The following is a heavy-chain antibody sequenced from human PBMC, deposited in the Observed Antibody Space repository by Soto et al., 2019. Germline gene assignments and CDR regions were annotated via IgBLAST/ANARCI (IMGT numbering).Heavy chain of an antibody. J-gene: IGHJ4*02. Sequence: SETLSLTCTVSGFSVRLFYYSWVRRSPVKGLEWIGSIYNGVTNNYNPSLKGRVAIFVDTSKNQLSVNLTSRIAADTAISYCVQTTGWPGFDFWGQGILVTVSS. D-gene: IGHD6-19*01. CDR1: GFSVRLFY. V-gene: IGHV4-59*02. CDR2: IYNGVTN. CDR3: VQTTGWPGFDF.